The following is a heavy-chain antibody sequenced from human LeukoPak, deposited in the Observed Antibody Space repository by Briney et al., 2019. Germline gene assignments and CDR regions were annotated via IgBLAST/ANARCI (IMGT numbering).Heavy chain of an antibody. CDR3: ARRYSSSSPLDY. CDR1: GGPINSSHYY. CDR2: IYYSGTT. Sequence: PSETLSLTCTVSGGPINSSHYYWGWIRQPPGKGLEWIGNIYYSGTTYYNPSLKSRVTISVDTSKNQFSLKLSSVTAADTAVYYCARRYSSSSPLDYWGQGTLVTVSS. V-gene: IGHV4-39*07. D-gene: IGHD6-6*01. J-gene: IGHJ4*02.